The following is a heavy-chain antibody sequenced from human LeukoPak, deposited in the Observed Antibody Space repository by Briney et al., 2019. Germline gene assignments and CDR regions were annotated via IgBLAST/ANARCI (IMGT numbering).Heavy chain of an antibody. CDR3: AKVPYSDSGAGSPPFMDV. Sequence: PGGSLRLSCAASGFTFSNYSMSWVRQAPGKGLEWVSTISDSGVSTYYADSVKGRFTISRDNSKNTLYLQIDSLRAEDTAIHYCAKVPYSDSGAGSPPFMDVWGQGTTVAVSS. D-gene: IGHD3-10*01. CDR2: ISDSGVST. V-gene: IGHV3-23*01. J-gene: IGHJ6*02. CDR1: GFTFSNYS.